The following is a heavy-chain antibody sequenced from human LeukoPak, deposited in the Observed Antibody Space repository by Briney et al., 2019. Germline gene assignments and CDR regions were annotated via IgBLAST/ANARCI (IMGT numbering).Heavy chain of an antibody. Sequence: ASVKVSCKASGYTFTSYYMHWVRQAPGQGLEWMGIINPSGGSTSYAQKFQGRVTMTRDTSTSTVYMELSSLRSEDTAVYYCTRHGGSYDILTMGYYYGMDVWGQGTTVTVSS. CDR3: TRHGGSYDILTMGYYYGMDV. D-gene: IGHD3-9*01. CDR1: GYTFTSYY. J-gene: IGHJ6*02. CDR2: INPSGGST. V-gene: IGHV1-46*03.